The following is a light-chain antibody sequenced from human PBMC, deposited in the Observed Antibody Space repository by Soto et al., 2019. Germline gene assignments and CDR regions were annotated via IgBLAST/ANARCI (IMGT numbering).Light chain of an antibody. CDR2: DDN. CDR3: GTWDSSLSAWV. CDR1: SSNIGGNS. Sequence: QSVLTQPPSVSAAPGQKVTISCSGSSSNIGGNSVSWYQQLPGTAPKLLIYDDNKRPSGIPDRFSGSKSGTSATLGITGLQTGDEADYYCGTWDSSLSAWVFGGGTQLTVL. J-gene: IGLJ3*02. V-gene: IGLV1-51*01.